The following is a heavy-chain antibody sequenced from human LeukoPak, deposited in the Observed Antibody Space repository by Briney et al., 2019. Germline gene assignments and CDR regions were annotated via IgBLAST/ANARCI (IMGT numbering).Heavy chain of an antibody. Sequence: SETLSLACTVSGGSISSGDDYWRWIRQPPGKGLEWIGYIYYSVSTYYNPSLKSRVTISVDTSKNQFSLKLSSVTAADTAVYYCARDPIAAADPADYWGQGTLVTVAT. J-gene: IGHJ4*02. D-gene: IGHD6-13*01. CDR2: IYYSVST. CDR3: ARDPIAAADPADY. CDR1: GGSISSGDDY. V-gene: IGHV4-30-4*08.